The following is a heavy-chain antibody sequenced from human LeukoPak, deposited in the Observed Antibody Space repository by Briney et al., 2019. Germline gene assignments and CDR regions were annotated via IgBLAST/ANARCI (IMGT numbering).Heavy chain of an antibody. J-gene: IGHJ4*02. CDR3: AVGSYLGRNFDY. CDR1: GFTFSSYA. V-gene: IGHV3-64*04. CDR2: ISSNGGST. D-gene: IGHD1-26*01. Sequence: TGGYLRLSCSASGFTFSSYAMHWVRQAPGKGLEYVSAISSNGGSTYYADSVKGRFTISRDNSKNTLSLQMNSLRAEDTAVYYSAVGSYLGRNFDYWGQGTLVTVSS.